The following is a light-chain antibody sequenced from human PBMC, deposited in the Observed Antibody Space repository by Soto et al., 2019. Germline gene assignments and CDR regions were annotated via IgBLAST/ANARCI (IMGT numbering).Light chain of an antibody. J-gene: IGKJ1*01. CDR1: QGISSY. CDR2: AAS. V-gene: IGKV1-8*01. CDR3: QQYYSYST. Sequence: AIRMTQSPSSLSASTGDRVTITCRASQGISSYLAWYQQKPGKAPKLLIYAASTLKSGVTSRFSGSGSGTDFTLTISCLQSEDFATYYCQQYYSYSTFGQGTKVEIK.